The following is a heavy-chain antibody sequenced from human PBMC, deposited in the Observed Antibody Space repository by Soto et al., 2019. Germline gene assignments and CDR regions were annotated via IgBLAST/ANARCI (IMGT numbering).Heavy chain of an antibody. V-gene: IGHV4-39*01. CDR1: GGSISSSSYY. CDR3: ARAAGVFYPDY. Sequence: QLQLQESGPGLVKPSETRSLTCTFSGGSISSSSYYWGWIRQPPGKGLEWIGSIYYSGSTYYNPSLKSRVTISVDTSKNQFSLKLSSVTAADTAVYYCARAAGVFYPDYWGQGTLVTVSS. CDR2: IYYSGST. J-gene: IGHJ4*02. D-gene: IGHD3-10*01.